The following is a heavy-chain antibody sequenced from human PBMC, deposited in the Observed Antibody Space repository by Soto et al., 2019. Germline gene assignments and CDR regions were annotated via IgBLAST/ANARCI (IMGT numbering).Heavy chain of an antibody. CDR1: GYTLTELS. CDR2: FDPEDGET. D-gene: IGHD4-4*01. V-gene: IGHV1-24*01. Sequence: ASVKVSCKVSGYTLTELSMHWVRQAPGKGLEWMGGFDPEDGETIYAQKFQGRVTMTEDTSTDTAYMELSSLRSEDTAVYYCATAPTVTTNYYYYGMDVWREGTTVTVSS. J-gene: IGHJ6*04. CDR3: ATAPTVTTNYYYYGMDV.